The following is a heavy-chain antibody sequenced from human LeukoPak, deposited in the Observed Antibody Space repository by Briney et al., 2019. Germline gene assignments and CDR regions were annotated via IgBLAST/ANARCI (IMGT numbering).Heavy chain of an antibody. CDR3: ASCPSGPAY. Sequence: GGSLRLSCAASGFTFSSYSMNWVRQAPGKGLEWVSYISSSSSTIYYADSVKGRFTISRDNAKNSLYLQMNSLRAEDTAVYYCASCPSGPAYWGQGTLVTVSS. CDR2: ISSSSSTI. CDR1: GFTFSSYS. V-gene: IGHV3-48*01. J-gene: IGHJ4*02.